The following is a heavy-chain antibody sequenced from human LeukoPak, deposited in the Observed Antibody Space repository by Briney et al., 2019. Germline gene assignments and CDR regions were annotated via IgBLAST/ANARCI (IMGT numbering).Heavy chain of an antibody. J-gene: IGHJ3*02. CDR3: AKVGLDYGGNYDAFDI. V-gene: IGHV3-23*01. CDR2: ISGSGGST. CDR1: GFTFSSYA. Sequence: PGGSLRLXCAASGFTFSSYAMSWVRQAPGKGLEWVSAISGSGGSTYYADSVKGRFTISRDNSKNTLYLQMNSLRAEDTAVYYCAKVGLDYGGNYDAFDIWGQGTMVTVSS. D-gene: IGHD4/OR15-4a*01.